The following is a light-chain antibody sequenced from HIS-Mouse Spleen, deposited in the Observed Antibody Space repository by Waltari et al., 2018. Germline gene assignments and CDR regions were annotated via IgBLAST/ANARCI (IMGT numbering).Light chain of an antibody. V-gene: IGLV2-14*03. CDR1: SSDVGGYNY. J-gene: IGLJ1*01. CDR3: SSYTSSSTLYV. CDR2: DVS. Sequence: QSALTQPASVSGSPGPSITISCTGPSSDVGGYNYVPWYQQHPGKAPNLMIYDVSNRPSGVSNRFSGSKSGNTDSLTISGLQAEDEADYYCSSYTSSSTLYVFGTGTKVTVL.